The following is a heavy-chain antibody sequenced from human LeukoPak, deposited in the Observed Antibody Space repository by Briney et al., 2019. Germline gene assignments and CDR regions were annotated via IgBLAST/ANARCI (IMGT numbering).Heavy chain of an antibody. Sequence: PSETLSLTCTVSGGSISSYYWSWIRQPPGKGLEWIGYIYYSGSTNYNPSLKSRVTISVDTSKNQFSLKLSSVTAADTAVYYCARQPAAILGAVDYWGQGTLVTVSS. CDR1: GGSISSYY. D-gene: IGHD2-2*02. CDR3: ARQPAAILGAVDY. CDR2: IYYSGST. V-gene: IGHV4-59*01. J-gene: IGHJ4*02.